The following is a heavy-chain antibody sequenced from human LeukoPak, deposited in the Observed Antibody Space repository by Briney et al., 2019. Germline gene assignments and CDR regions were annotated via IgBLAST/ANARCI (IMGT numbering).Heavy chain of an antibody. CDR2: IYNAGAT. CDR1: VDSVSSGTYY. Sequence: PSETLSLTCTVSVDSVSSGTYYWTWIRQPPGKGLECLGYIYNAGATNFNPSLKSRLTMSLDKSKNQFSLNLTSVTSADTAVYYCAREKATLAACYFDYWGQGILVTVSS. V-gene: IGHV4-61*01. D-gene: IGHD6-13*01. J-gene: IGHJ4*02. CDR3: AREKATLAACYFDY.